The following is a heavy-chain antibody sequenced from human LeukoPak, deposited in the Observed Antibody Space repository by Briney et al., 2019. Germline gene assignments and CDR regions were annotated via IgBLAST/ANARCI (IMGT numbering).Heavy chain of an antibody. D-gene: IGHD2-15*01. J-gene: IGHJ3*02. Sequence: EASVKVSCKASVGIFSRYAISWVRQAPGQGLEWMGGIIPIFGTANYAQKFQGRVTITEDESKSTAYMELGSLRSEDTAVYFCVRDWVVGLGLDNAFDIWGQGTVVTVSS. CDR1: VGIFSRYA. CDR2: IIPIFGTA. V-gene: IGHV1-69*13. CDR3: VRDWVVGLGLDNAFDI.